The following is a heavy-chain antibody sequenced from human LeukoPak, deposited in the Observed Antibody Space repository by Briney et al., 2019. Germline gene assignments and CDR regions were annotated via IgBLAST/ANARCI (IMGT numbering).Heavy chain of an antibody. V-gene: IGHV4-59*01. J-gene: IGHJ4*02. CDR2: IYYSGST. Sequence: PSETLSLTCTVSGGSISSYYWSWIRQPPGKGLEWIGYIYYSGSTNYNPSLKSRVTISLDTSKNQFSLKLSSVTAADTAVYYCARESPDYYDNQFDYWGQGTLVTVSS. D-gene: IGHD3-22*01. CDR1: GGSISSYY. CDR3: ARESPDYYDNQFDY.